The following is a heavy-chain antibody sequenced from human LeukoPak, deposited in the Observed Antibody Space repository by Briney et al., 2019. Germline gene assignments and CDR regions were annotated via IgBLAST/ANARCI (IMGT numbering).Heavy chain of an antibody. Sequence: SETLSLTCTVSGYPISNAYYWGWIRQPPGKGLEWVGHMYYRGNTFYNPSLKSRVTISVDTSKNQFSLKLRSVTAADTAVYYCARLYGNYQNYFDYWGQGTLVTVSS. CDR2: MYYRGNT. CDR1: GYPISNAYY. V-gene: IGHV4-38-2*02. CDR3: ARLYGNYQNYFDY. D-gene: IGHD1-7*01. J-gene: IGHJ4*02.